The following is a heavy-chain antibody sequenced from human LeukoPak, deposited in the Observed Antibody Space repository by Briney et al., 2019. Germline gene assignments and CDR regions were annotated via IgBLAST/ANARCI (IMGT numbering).Heavy chain of an antibody. CDR2: IWHDGSND. Sequence: GRSLRLSCAASGFIFSSYGMHWVRQAPGKGLEWVARIWHDGSNDDYADSVKGRFTTSRDNSKNTLYLQMNSLRAEDTAIYYCAKVTGDYYDTSGAFDYWGQGTLVTLSS. J-gene: IGHJ4*02. CDR1: GFIFSSYG. CDR3: AKVTGDYYDTSGAFDY. D-gene: IGHD3-22*01. V-gene: IGHV3-33*06.